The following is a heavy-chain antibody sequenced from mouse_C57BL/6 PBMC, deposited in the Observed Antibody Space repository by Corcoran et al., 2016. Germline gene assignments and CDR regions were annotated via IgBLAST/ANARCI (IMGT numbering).Heavy chain of an antibody. J-gene: IGHJ3*01. CDR2: IYPGSGST. V-gene: IGHV1-55*01. Sequence: QVQLQQPGAELVKPGASVKMSCKASGYTFTSYWITWVKQRPGQGLEWIGDIYPGSGSTNYNEKFKSKATLTVDTSSSTAYMQLSSLTSEDSAVYYCASGDYGSSGGFAYWGQGTLVTVSA. CDR3: ASGDYGSSGGFAY. CDR1: GYTFTSYW. D-gene: IGHD1-1*01.